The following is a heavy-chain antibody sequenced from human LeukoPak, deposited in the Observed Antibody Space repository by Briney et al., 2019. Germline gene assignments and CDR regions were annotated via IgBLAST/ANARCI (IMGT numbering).Heavy chain of an antibody. CDR2: INHSGST. CDR3: ARARYVNCYYAFDI. Sequence: SETLSLTCTVYGGSLSGYYWSWIRQPPGQGLEWIGEINHSGSTNYNPSLKSRVTISVDTSKNQFFLKLSSVTAADTAVYYCARARYVNCYYAFDIWGQGTLVSVSS. V-gene: IGHV4-34*01. CDR1: GGSLSGYY. J-gene: IGHJ3*02. D-gene: IGHD2-15*01.